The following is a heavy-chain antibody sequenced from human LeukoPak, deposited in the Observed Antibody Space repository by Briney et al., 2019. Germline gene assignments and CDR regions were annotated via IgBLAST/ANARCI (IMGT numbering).Heavy chain of an antibody. J-gene: IGHJ4*02. CDR3: ASGGLYSGSYYVDY. D-gene: IGHD1-26*01. V-gene: IGHV4-4*07. Sequence: SSETLSLTCTASGCSISSYYWSWIRQPAGKGLEWIGRIYTSGSTNYNPSLKSRVTMSVDTSKNQFSLKLSSVTAADTAVYYCASGGLYSGSYYVDYWGQGTLVTVSS. CDR2: IYTSGST. CDR1: GCSISSYY.